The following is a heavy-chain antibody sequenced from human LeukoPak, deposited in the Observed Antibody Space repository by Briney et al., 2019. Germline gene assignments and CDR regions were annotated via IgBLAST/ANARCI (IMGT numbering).Heavy chain of an antibody. J-gene: IGHJ4*02. Sequence: VASVKVSCKASGYTFTSYGISWVRQAPGQGLELMGWISAYNGNTNYAQKLQGRVTMTTDTSTSTAYMELRSLRSDDTAVYYCARSPSPLLWFGELLSLDYWGQGTLVTVSS. CDR2: ISAYNGNT. CDR3: ARSPSPLLWFGELLSLDY. D-gene: IGHD3-10*01. CDR1: GYTFTSYG. V-gene: IGHV1-18*01.